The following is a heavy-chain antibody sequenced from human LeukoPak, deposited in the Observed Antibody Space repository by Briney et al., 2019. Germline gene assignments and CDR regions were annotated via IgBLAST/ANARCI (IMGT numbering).Heavy chain of an antibody. CDR1: GGSISSGDYY. J-gene: IGHJ5*02. Sequence: SQTLSLTCTVSGGSISSGDYYWSWIRQPRGKGLEWIGYIYYSGSTYYNLSLKSRVTISVDTSKNQFSLKLSSVTAADTAVYYCARERYCSSTSCYYRANWFDPWGQGTLVTVSS. V-gene: IGHV4-30-4*08. D-gene: IGHD2-2*01. CDR3: ARERYCSSTSCYYRANWFDP. CDR2: IYYSGST.